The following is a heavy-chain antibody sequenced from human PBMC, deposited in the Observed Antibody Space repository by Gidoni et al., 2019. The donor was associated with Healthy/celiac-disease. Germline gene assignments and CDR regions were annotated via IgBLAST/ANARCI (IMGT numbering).Heavy chain of an antibody. CDR2: IIPILGIA. J-gene: IGHJ5*02. V-gene: IGHV1-69*04. CDR1: GGTFSSYA. CDR3: ARGGGSGWYNWFDP. D-gene: IGHD6-19*01. Sequence: QVQLVQSGAEVKKPGSSVTVSCKASGGTFSSYAISWVRQAPGQGLEWMGRIIPILGIANYAQKFQGRVTITADKSTSTAYMELSSLRSEDTAVYYCARGGGSGWYNWFDPWGQGTLVTVSS.